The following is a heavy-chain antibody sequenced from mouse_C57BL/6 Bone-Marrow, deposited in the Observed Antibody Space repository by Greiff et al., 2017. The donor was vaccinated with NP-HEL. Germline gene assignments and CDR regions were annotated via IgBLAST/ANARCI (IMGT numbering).Heavy chain of an antibody. CDR3: AGDYDGYWYFDV. D-gene: IGHD2-3*01. V-gene: IGHV12-3*01. CDR1: GFPINSGYY. CDR2: ITHSGET. Sequence: VKVVESGPGLVKPSQSLFLTCSITGFPINSGYYWIWIRQSPGKPLEWMGYITHSGETFYNPSLQSPISITRETSKNQFFLQLNSVTTEDTAMYYCAGDYDGYWYFDVWGTGTTVTVSS. J-gene: IGHJ1*03.